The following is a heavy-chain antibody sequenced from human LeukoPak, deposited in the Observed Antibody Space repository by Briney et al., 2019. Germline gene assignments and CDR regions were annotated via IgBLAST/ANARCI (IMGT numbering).Heavy chain of an antibody. CDR2: ISSSSTTI. CDR1: GFTFSTYH. CDR3: ARGDSSGYHELDV. D-gene: IGHD3-22*01. Sequence: GGSLRLSCAASGFTFSTYHMHWVRQAPGKGLDWVSDISSSSTTIYYAESVKGRFTVSRDNAKNSLYLQMNSLRDEDTAVYYCARGDSSGYHELDVWGQGTTVTVSS. J-gene: IGHJ6*02. V-gene: IGHV3-48*02.